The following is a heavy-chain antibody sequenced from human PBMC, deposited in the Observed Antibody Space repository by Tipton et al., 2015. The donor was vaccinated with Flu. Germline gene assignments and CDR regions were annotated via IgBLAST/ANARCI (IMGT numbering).Heavy chain of an antibody. J-gene: IGHJ6*02. CDR1: GFTNFW. Sequence: QLMQSGGEVKKPGESLKISCETSGFTNFWIGWVRQMPGKGLEWMGIIYPGDSDTRYSPSFQGQVTFSADTSNSTVYLHWSSLKASDTGIYYCTRPTLSDGLVVWGQGTTVTISS. V-gene: IGHV5-51*03. CDR2: IYPGDSDT. CDR3: TRPTLSDGLVV.